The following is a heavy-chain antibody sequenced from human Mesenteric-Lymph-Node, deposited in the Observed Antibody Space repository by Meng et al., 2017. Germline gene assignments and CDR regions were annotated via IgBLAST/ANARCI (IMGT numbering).Heavy chain of an antibody. D-gene: IGHD3-10*02. CDR2: TYYRSKYYN. CDR3: ARDWGDVRGGFDF. J-gene: IGHJ4*02. Sequence: QLQQSGPGLVKPPQTLSLTCVIFGDSVSRDSAAWIWIRQSPSRGLEWLGRTYYRSKYYNDYALSVKSRITINPDTSKNQFSLQLNSVTPEDTAIYYCARDWGDVRGGFDFWGQGTLVTVSS. CDR1: GDSVSRDSAA. V-gene: IGHV6-1*01.